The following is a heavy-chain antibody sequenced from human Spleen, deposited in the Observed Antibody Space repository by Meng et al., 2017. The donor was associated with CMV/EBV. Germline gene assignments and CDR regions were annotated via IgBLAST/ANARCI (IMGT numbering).Heavy chain of an antibody. CDR2: INPNSGGT. CDR3: ARGDIVEVSAAIYPNYYYYGMDV. Sequence: ASVKVSCKASGYTFTGYYMHWVRQAPGQGLEWMGWINPNSGGTNYAQKFQGRVTMTRDTSTSTVYMELSSLRSEDTAVYYCARGDIVEVSAAIYPNYYYYGMDVWGQGTTVTVSS. J-gene: IGHJ6*02. CDR1: GYTFTGYY. V-gene: IGHV1-2*02. D-gene: IGHD2-2*02.